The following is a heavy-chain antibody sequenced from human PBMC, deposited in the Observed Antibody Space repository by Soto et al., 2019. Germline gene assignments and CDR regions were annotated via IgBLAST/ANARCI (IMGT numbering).Heavy chain of an antibody. Sequence: QLQLQESGPGLGRPSETRSLTCPVSGASFGVSPFFWGWIRQPPGKGREGFASIFYVGYTVYTPSLKSRAFISVDTSKNQFSLKLTSVAAADTAIYFCARLQAAVPHYWGQGTLVIVSS. J-gene: IGHJ4*02. D-gene: IGHD6-13*01. CDR3: ARLQAAVPHY. CDR2: IFYVGYT. V-gene: IGHV4-39*01. CDR1: GASFGVSPFF.